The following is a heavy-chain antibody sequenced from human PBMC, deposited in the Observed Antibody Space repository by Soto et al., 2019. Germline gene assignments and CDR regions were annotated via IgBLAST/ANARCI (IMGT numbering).Heavy chain of an antibody. CDR2: IIPMLGIA. D-gene: IGHD2-2*01. Sequence: QVQLVQSGAEVKKPGSSVKVSCKASGGTFSIYTIRWVRQAPGQGLEWMGRIIPMLGIANYAQKFQGRVTITAEKSTSTAYMELSRLRCEDTAVYYCARGSRSDPPGYCSITSFYRYYYYYMDVWGKGTTVTVSS. CDR1: GGTFSIYT. V-gene: IGHV1-69*02. J-gene: IGHJ6*03. CDR3: ARGSRSDPPGYCSITSFYRYYYYYMDV.